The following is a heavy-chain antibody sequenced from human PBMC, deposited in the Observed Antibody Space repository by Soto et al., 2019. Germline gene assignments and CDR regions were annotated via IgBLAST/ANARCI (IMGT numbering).Heavy chain of an antibody. CDR3: AKRDSSGYYPNDY. Sequence: EVQLLESGGGLVQPGGSLRLSCAASGFTFSSYARSWVRQAPGKGLEWVSAISGSGGSTYYADSVKGRFTISRDNSKNTLYLQMNSLRAEDTAVYYCAKRDSSGYYPNDYWGQVTLVTVSS. J-gene: IGHJ4*02. CDR2: ISGSGGST. V-gene: IGHV3-23*01. CDR1: GFTFSSYA. D-gene: IGHD3-22*01.